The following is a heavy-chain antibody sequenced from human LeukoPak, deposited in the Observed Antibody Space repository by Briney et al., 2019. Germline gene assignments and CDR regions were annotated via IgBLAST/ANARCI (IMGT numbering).Heavy chain of an antibody. CDR1: GFTFSDYY. Sequence: GGSLRLSCAASGFTFSDYYMSWIRQAPGKGLEWVSYISSSGSTIYYADSVKGRFTISRDNAKNSLYLQMNSLRAEDTAVYYCTREDFWSGYAEDYYYYGMDVWGQGTTVTVSS. J-gene: IGHJ6*02. CDR2: ISSSGSTI. V-gene: IGHV3-11*01. CDR3: TREDFWSGYAEDYYYYGMDV. D-gene: IGHD3-3*01.